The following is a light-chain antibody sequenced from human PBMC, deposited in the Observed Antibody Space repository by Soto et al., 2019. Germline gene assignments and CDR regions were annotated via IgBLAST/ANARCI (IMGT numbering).Light chain of an antibody. Sequence: DIQMTQSPSTLSASVGDRVTITCRASQSISSWLAWYRQKPGKAPKLLIYDASSLESGVPSRFSGSGSGTEFTLTISSLQPDDFATYYCQQYNSYWTFGRGTKVDIK. CDR1: QSISSW. CDR2: DAS. CDR3: QQYNSYWT. V-gene: IGKV1-5*01. J-gene: IGKJ1*01.